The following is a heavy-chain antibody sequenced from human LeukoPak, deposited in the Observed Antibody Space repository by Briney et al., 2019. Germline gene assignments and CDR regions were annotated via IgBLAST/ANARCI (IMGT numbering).Heavy chain of an antibody. CDR2: IIPIFGTA. D-gene: IGHD3-22*01. Sequence: SVKVSCKASGGTFSSYAISWVRQAPGQGLEWMGGIIPIFGTANYAQKFQGRVTITTDESTSTAYMELSSLRSEDTAVYYCARVRYYDSSGYQRREGVYYYFYMDVWGKGTTVTVSS. CDR1: GGTFSSYA. J-gene: IGHJ6*03. V-gene: IGHV1-69*05. CDR3: ARVRYYDSSGYQRREGVYYYFYMDV.